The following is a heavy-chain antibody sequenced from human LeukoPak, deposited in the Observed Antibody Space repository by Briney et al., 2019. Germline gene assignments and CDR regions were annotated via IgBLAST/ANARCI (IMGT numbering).Heavy chain of an antibody. V-gene: IGHV1-2*04. CDR2: INPNSGGT. Sequence: GASVKVSCKASGYTFTGYYMHWVRQAPGQGLEWMGWINPNSGGTNYAQKFQGWVTMTRDTSISTAYMELSRLRSDDTAVYYCARDPERRTDSIAVAGREYYGMDVWGQGTTLTVSS. J-gene: IGHJ6*02. CDR1: GYTFTGYY. CDR3: ARDPERRTDSIAVAGREYYGMDV. D-gene: IGHD6-19*01.